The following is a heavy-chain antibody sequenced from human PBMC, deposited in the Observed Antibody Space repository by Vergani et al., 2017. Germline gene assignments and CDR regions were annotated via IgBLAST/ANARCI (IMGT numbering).Heavy chain of an antibody. CDR2: IYSGGST. D-gene: IGHD3-22*01. Sequence: VQLQQWGAGLLKPSETLSLTCAVYGGSFSGYYWSWIRQPPGKGLEWVSVIYSGGSTYYADSVKGRFTISRDNSKNTLYLQMNSLRAEDTAVYYCARDRRYYYDSSGYAFDYWGQGTLVTVSS. CDR1: GGSFSGYY. V-gene: IGHV3-53*01. J-gene: IGHJ4*02. CDR3: ARDRRYYYDSSGYAFDY.